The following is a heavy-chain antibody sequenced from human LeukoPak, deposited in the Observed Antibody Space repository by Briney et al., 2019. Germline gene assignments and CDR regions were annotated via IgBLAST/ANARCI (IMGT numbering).Heavy chain of an antibody. CDR1: GGSFSDYY. J-gene: IGHJ6*03. CDR3: ARAGYSYGYYYYYYMDV. V-gene: IGHV4-34*01. Sequence: SETLSLTCAVYGGSFSDYYWSWIRQPPGKGLEWIGEINHSGSTNYNPSLKSRVTISVDTSKNQFSLKLSSVTAADTAVYYCARAGYSYGYYYYYYMDVWGKGTTVTVSS. CDR2: INHSGST. D-gene: IGHD5-18*01.